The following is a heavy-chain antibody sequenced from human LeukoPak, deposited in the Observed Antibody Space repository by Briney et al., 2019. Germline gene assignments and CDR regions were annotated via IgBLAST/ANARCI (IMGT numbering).Heavy chain of an antibody. CDR3: ARGGRYMSASWYRSVYYYMDV. V-gene: IGHV4-4*07. CDR1: GGSTSRYY. D-gene: IGHD6-13*01. J-gene: IGHJ6*03. CDR2: IYTTGNT. Sequence: PSETLSLTCTVSGGSTSRYYWSWIRQTAGRGLEWIGQIYTTGNTNYNPFLKSRVIMSVDRSKFSLKLSSVAAADTAVYFCARGGRYMSASWYRSVYYYMDVWGKGTTVTVSS.